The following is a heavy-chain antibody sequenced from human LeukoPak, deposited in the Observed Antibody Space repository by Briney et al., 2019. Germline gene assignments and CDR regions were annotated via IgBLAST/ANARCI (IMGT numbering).Heavy chain of an antibody. CDR3: ARDGSWGDYQFYFYMDV. CDR2: ISASGHYI. CDR1: GFTFRSFA. Sequence: GGSLRLSCEASGFTFRSFAMSWVRQAPGKGLEWLSGISASGHYIYQADSVKGRFTISRDNSKNTLYIEINGLRVEDTAVYYCARDGSWGDYQFYFYMDVWGKGTTVTVSS. V-gene: IGHV3-23*01. D-gene: IGHD2-2*01. J-gene: IGHJ6*03.